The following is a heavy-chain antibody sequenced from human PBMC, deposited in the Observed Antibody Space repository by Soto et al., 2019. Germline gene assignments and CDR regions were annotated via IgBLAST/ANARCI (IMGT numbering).Heavy chain of an antibody. CDR1: GYSISSGYY. CDR3: ARIWGPYSGYDMTAY. Sequence: PSETLSLTCAVSGYSISSGYYWGWIRQPPGKGLEWIGSMYHSGSTYYNPSLKSRVTISVDTSKNQFSLKLSSVTAADTAVYYCARIWGPYSGYDMTAYWGQGTLVTVSS. CDR2: MYHSGST. J-gene: IGHJ4*02. V-gene: IGHV4-38-2*01. D-gene: IGHD5-12*01.